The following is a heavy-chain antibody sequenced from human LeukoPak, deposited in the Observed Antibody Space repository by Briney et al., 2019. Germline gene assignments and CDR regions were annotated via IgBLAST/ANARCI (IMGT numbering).Heavy chain of an antibody. CDR2: IHPSGGST. V-gene: IGHV1-46*01. J-gene: IGHJ3*02. Sequence: ASVKVSCKASGYTFTSYYMHWVRQAPGQGLEWMGIIHPSGGSTSYAQKFQGRVSMTRDTSTSTVYMELSSLRSEDTAVYYCARAEYSYGLVDIWGQGTMVTVSS. CDR1: GYTFTSYY. CDR3: ARAEYSYGLVDI. D-gene: IGHD5-18*01.